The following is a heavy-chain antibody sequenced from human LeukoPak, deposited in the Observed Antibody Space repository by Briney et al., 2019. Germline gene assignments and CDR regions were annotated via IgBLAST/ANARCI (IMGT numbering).Heavy chain of an antibody. Sequence: PGGSLRLSCAASGFTFSSYSMNWVRQAPGKGLEWVSSISSSSSYIYYADSVKSRFTISRDNAKNSLYLQMNSLRAEDTAVYYCARVFRTTWDYWGQGTLVTVSS. J-gene: IGHJ4*02. CDR3: ARVFRTTWDY. D-gene: IGHD1-7*01. CDR1: GFTFSSYS. CDR2: ISSSSSYI. V-gene: IGHV3-21*01.